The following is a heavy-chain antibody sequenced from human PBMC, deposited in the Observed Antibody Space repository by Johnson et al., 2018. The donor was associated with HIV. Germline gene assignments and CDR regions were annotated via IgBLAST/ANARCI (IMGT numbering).Heavy chain of an antibody. V-gene: IGHV3-48*01. CDR3: ARDREYGLAWGWALDI. CDR2: ISTSGSSI. CDR1: GFTFSSYA. D-gene: IGHD6-19*01. J-gene: IGHJ3*02. Sequence: EVQLVESGGGVVQPGRSLRLSCAASGFTFSSYAMHWVRQAPGKGLEWVSYISTSGSSIYYADSVKGRFTISRDNSKNILYLQTNSLRVEDTAVYYCARDREYGLAWGWALDIWGQGTMVTRSS.